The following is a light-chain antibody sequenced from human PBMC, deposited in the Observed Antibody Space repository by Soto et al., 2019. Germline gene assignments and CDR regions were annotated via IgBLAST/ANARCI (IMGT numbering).Light chain of an antibody. CDR3: HQYNNWPPMHT. Sequence: IVMTQSPATLSVFPGERATLSCRASQSISNNLAWLQQKPGQAPRLLIYAASTRATGVPARFSGSGSGIDFTLTINSLQPEDFAVYYCHQYNNWPPMHTFGQGTKLEIK. CDR1: QSISNN. V-gene: IGKV3-15*01. CDR2: AAS. J-gene: IGKJ2*01.